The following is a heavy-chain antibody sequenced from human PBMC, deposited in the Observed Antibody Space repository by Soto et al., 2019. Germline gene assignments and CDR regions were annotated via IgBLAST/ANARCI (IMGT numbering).Heavy chain of an antibody. CDR3: ARENHLYYDFWSGWGDYYYYYMDV. V-gene: IGHV3-11*01. J-gene: IGHJ6*03. D-gene: IGHD3-3*01. Sequence: PGGSLRLSCAASGFTFSDYYMSWIRQAPGKGLEWVSYISSSGSTIYYADSVKGRFTISRDNAKNSLYLQMNSLRAEDTAVYYCARENHLYYDFWSGWGDYYYYYMDVWGKGTTVTVSS. CDR1: GFTFSDYY. CDR2: ISSSGSTI.